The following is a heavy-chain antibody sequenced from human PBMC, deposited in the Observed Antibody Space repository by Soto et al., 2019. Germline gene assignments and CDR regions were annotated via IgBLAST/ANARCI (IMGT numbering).Heavy chain of an antibody. Sequence: LSLTCAASGFTFSSYAMSWVRQAPGKGLEWVSAISGSGGSTYYADSVKGRFTISRDNSKNTLYLQMNSLRAEDTAVYYCAKPHGGEWGFDYWGQGTLVTVSS. D-gene: IGHD3-16*01. CDR2: ISGSGGST. V-gene: IGHV3-23*01. J-gene: IGHJ4*02. CDR1: GFTFSSYA. CDR3: AKPHGGEWGFDY.